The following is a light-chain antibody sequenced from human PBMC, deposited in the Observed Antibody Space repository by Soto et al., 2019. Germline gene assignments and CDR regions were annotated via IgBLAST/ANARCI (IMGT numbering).Light chain of an antibody. V-gene: IGLV2-23*02. CDR3: LSYAGASTHYV. CDR1: SSDVGYYNL. Sequence: QSALTQPASVSGSPGQSITISCTGTSSDVGYYNLVSWYQRHPGKAPKLIIYEVSKRPSGFSDRFSGSKSGNTASLTISGLQAEDEADYYCLSYAGASTHYVFGTGTKLTVL. J-gene: IGLJ1*01. CDR2: EVS.